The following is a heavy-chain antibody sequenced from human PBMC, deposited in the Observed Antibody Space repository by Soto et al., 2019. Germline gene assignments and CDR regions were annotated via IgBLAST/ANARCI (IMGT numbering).Heavy chain of an antibody. V-gene: IGHV1-18*01. D-gene: IGHD3-10*01. CDR3: ARGVGSGSYYNQYNWFDP. Sequence: QVQLVQSGGEVKKPGASVKVSCKASGYTFTNYGISWVRQAPGQGLEWMGWINVYNGNTKYAQKVQGRVTMTTDTSESTAYIGLRSLRADDTAVYYCARGVGSGSYYNQYNWFDPWGQGTLVTVSS. J-gene: IGHJ5*02. CDR1: GYTFTNYG. CDR2: INVYNGNT.